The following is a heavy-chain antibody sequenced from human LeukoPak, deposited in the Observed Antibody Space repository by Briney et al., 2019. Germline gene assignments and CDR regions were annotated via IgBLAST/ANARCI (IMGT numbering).Heavy chain of an antibody. V-gene: IGHV1-18*01. CDR2: ISAYNGNT. J-gene: IGHJ5*02. CDR3: ARDLFNYYDSSGYYYAEYNWFDP. CDR1: GYTFTSYA. D-gene: IGHD3-22*01. Sequence: ASVNVSCKASGYTFTSYAMHWVRQAPGQGLEWMGWISAYNGNTNYAQKLQGRVTMTTDTSTSTAYMELRSLRSDDTAVYYCARDLFNYYDSSGYYYAEYNWFDPWGQGTLVTVSS.